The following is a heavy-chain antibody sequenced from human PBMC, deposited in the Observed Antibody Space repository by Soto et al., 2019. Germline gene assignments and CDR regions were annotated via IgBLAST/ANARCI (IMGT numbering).Heavy chain of an antibody. D-gene: IGHD3-22*01. CDR3: ATTIYYYDSSGFDY. CDR1: GYTLTELS. V-gene: IGHV1-24*01. CDR2: FDPEDGET. Sequence: VASVKVSCKVSGYTLTELSMHWVRQAPGKGLEWMGGFDPEDGETIYAQKFQGRVTMTEDTSTDTAYMELSSLRSEDTAVYYCATTIYYYDSSGFDYWGQGTLVTVSS. J-gene: IGHJ4*02.